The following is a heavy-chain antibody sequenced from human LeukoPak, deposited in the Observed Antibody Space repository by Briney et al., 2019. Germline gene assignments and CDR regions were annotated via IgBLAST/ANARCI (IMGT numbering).Heavy chain of an antibody. CDR3: AKDRTATIQYCQH. CDR2: ISWNSCSI. D-gene: IGHD5-24*01. Sequence: GGSLRLSCAASGLTFDDYAMHWVRQAPGEGLECVSGISWNSCSIGYADSVKGRFTIPRDNAKNSLYLQMNSLRAEDTALYYCAKDRTATIQYCQHWGQGTLVTVSS. J-gene: IGHJ1*01. CDR1: GLTFDDYA. V-gene: IGHV3-9*01.